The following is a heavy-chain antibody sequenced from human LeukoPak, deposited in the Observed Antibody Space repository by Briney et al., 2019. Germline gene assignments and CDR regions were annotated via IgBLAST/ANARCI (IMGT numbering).Heavy chain of an antibody. CDR3: AGRVTGYSSGYVH. V-gene: IGHV3-23*01. D-gene: IGHD5-18*01. Sequence: GGSLRLSCVASGITFSDYAVSWVRQAPEKGLDWVSVISGSAHKIRYADSVKGRFAISRDNSENIVYLQMNNLRVEDTAVYYCAGRVTGYSSGYVHWGQGTLVTVSS. J-gene: IGHJ4*02. CDR1: GITFSDYA. CDR2: ISGSAHKI.